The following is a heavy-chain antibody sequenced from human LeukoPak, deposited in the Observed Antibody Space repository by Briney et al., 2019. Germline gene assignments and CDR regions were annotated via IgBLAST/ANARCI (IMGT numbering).Heavy chain of an antibody. J-gene: IGHJ4*02. CDR1: GYTFTDYY. CDR2: ILPHSGDT. V-gene: IGHV1-2*02. D-gene: IGHD4-17*01. CDR3: ARDNNYGPDS. Sequence: ASVKVSCKASGYTFTDYYMHWVRQAPGQGLEWMGWILPHSGDTNYAQKFQGRVTMTRDTSISTVYMELIRLTSDDTATYYCARDNNYGPDSWGQGALVTVSS.